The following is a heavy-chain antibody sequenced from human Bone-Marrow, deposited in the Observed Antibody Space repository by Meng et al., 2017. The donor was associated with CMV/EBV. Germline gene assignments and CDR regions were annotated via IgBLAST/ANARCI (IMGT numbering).Heavy chain of an antibody. D-gene: IGHD3-3*01. CDR1: GFTFSSYS. CDR3: ARGDYEFWSGYYLGYYYYGMDV. V-gene: IGHV3-48*04. Sequence: GESLKISCAASGFTFSSYSMNWVRQAPGKGLEWVSYISSSSSTIYYADSVKGRFTISRDNAKNSLYLQMNSLRAEDTAVYYCARGDYEFWSGYYLGYYYYGMDVWGQGTTVTVSS. CDR2: ISSSSSTI. J-gene: IGHJ6*02.